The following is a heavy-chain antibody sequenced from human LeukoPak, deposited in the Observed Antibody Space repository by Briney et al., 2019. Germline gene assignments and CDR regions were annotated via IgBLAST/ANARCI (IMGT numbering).Heavy chain of an antibody. Sequence: GASVKVSCKASGYTFTGYYMHWVRQAPGQGLEWMGWINPNSGGTNYAQKFQGRDTMTRDTSISTAYMELSRLRSDDTAVYYCARGDDYSNYELDYWGQGTLVTVSS. CDR3: ARGDDYSNYELDY. V-gene: IGHV1-2*02. CDR2: INPNSGGT. D-gene: IGHD4-11*01. CDR1: GYTFTGYY. J-gene: IGHJ4*02.